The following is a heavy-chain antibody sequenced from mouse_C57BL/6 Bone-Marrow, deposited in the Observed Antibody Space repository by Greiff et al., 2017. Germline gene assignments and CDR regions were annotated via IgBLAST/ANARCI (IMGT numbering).Heavy chain of an antibody. CDR3: TTPARAWFAY. CDR2: IDPENGDT. J-gene: IGHJ3*01. V-gene: IGHV14-4*01. CDR1: GFNIKDDY. Sequence: VHVKQSGAELVRPGASVKLSCTASGFNIKDDYMHWVKQRPEQGLEWIGWIDPENGDTEYASKFQGKATITADTSSNTAYLQLSSLTSEDTAVYYCTTPARAWFAYWGQGTLVTVSA.